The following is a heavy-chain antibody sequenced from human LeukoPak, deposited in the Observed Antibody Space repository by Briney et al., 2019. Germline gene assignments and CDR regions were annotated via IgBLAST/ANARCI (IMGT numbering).Heavy chain of an antibody. V-gene: IGHV4-39*07. CDR3: ARGPIPSDAFDI. J-gene: IGHJ3*02. CDR2: INHSGST. CDR1: GGSISSGGYY. Sequence: SETLSLTCAVSGGSISSGGYYWSWIRQPPGKGLEWIGEINHSGSTNYNPSLRSRVTISVDTSKNQFSLKLSSVTAADTAVYYCARGPIPSDAFDIWGQGTMVTVSS.